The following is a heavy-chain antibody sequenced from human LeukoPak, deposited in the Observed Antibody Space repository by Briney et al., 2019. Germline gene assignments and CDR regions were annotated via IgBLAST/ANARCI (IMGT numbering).Heavy chain of an antibody. D-gene: IGHD2-2*01. J-gene: IGHJ4*02. CDR2: ISGSGGST. V-gene: IGHV3-23*01. CDR1: GFTFSSYA. Sequence: PGGSLRLSCAASGFTFSSYAMSWVRQAPGKGLEWVSAISGSGGSTYYADSVKGRFTISRDNSKNTLYLQMNSLRAEDTAVYYCAKDRFIVVVPAASGGFDYWGQGTLVTVSS. CDR3: AKDRFIVVVPAASGGFDY.